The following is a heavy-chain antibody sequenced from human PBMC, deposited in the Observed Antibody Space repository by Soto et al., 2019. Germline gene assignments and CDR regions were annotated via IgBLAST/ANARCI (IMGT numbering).Heavy chain of an antibody. Sequence: QVQLQESGPGLVKPSETLSLTCTVSGGSISSYYWSWIRQPPGKGLERIGYIYYSGSTNYNPSLKSRVTISVDTSKTQFSLKLSSVTAADTAVYYCARIAVVVTAPAYWYFDLGGRGTLVTVSS. CDR2: IYYSGST. CDR3: ARIAVVVTAPAYWYFDL. J-gene: IGHJ2*01. V-gene: IGHV4-59*01. D-gene: IGHD2-21*02. CDR1: GGSISSYY.